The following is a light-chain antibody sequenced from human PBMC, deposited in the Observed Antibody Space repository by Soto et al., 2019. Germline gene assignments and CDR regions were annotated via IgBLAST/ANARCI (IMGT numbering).Light chain of an antibody. V-gene: IGKV3-15*01. Sequence: DIVMTHSPVTLSVSPGERATLSCRASQSVFSSLAWYQQKPGQAPRLLIYGAATRATGIPARFSGSGSGTEFTLTISSLQSEDFAIYYCQQYHNWPAFGQGTKVDIK. CDR2: GAA. J-gene: IGKJ1*01. CDR3: QQYHNWPA. CDR1: QSVFSS.